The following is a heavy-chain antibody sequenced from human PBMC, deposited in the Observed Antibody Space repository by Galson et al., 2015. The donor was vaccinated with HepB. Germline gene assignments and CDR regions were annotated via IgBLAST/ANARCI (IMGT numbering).Heavy chain of an antibody. D-gene: IGHD6-13*01. CDR2: IRSKAYGGTT. CDR1: GFTFGDYA. J-gene: IGHJ4*02. V-gene: IGHV3-49*04. Sequence: SLRLSCAASGFTFGDYAMSWVRQAPGKGLEWVGFIRSKAYGGTTEYAASVKGRFTISRDDSKSIAYLQMNSLKTEDTAVYYCTMFPLYSSTYYFDYRGQGTLVTVSS. CDR3: TMFPLYSSTYYFDY.